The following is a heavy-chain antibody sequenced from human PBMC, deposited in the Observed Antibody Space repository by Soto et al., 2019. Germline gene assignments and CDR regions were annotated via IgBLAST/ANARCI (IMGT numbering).Heavy chain of an antibody. Sequence: QVHLVQSGTEVKKPGSSVKVSCKASGGTFSSSGFSWVRQAPGQGLEWMGMIVPGLDTTNYAQKFQARVTITADEVTRTAYMELRSLRSEDTAVYYCARWPQPRYTADPYAVDVWGQGTRVIVSS. CDR3: ARWPQPRYTADPYAVDV. J-gene: IGHJ6*02. V-gene: IGHV1-69*11. D-gene: IGHD3-16*02. CDR2: IVPGLDTT. CDR1: GGTFSSSG.